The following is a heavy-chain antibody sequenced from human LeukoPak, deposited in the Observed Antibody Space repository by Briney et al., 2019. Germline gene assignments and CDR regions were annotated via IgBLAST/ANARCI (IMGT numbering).Heavy chain of an antibody. CDR1: GFTFSSYS. Sequence: PGGSLRLSCAASGFTFSSYSMNWVRQAPGEGLEWVSSISSSSSYIYYADSVKGRFTISRDNAKNSLYLQMNSLRAEDTAVYYCARGTGTTSYFDYWGQGTLVTVSS. CDR2: ISSSSSYI. D-gene: IGHD1-1*01. J-gene: IGHJ4*02. V-gene: IGHV3-21*01. CDR3: ARGTGTTSYFDY.